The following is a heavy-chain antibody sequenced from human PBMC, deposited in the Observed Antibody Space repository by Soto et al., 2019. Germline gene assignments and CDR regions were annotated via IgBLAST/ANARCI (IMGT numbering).Heavy chain of an antibody. J-gene: IGHJ4*02. V-gene: IGHV4-59*08. D-gene: IGHD6-19*01. CDR2: IYYSGST. CDR1: SISSYY. CDR3: ARRVYSSGWHPQYYFDY. Sequence: SISSYYWSWIRQPPGKGLEWIGYIYYSGSTNYNPSLKSRVTISVDTSKNQFSLKLSSVTAADTAVYYCARRVYSSGWHPQYYFDYWGQGTLVTVSS.